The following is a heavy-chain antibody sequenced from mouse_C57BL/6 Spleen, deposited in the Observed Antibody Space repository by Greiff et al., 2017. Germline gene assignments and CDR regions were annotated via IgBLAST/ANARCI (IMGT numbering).Heavy chain of an antibody. Sequence: VQLQQPGAELVKPGASVKLSCKASGYTFTSYGMQWVNQRPGQGLEWIGGIYPSDSYTNYNQKFKGKATLTVDTSSSTAYMQLSSLTSEDSAVYYWARGVLRRDYDAMDYWGQGTSVTVSS. CDR2: IYPSDSYT. D-gene: IGHD2-4*01. CDR1: GYTFTSYG. J-gene: IGHJ4*01. V-gene: IGHV1-50*01. CDR3: ARGVLRRDYDAMDY.